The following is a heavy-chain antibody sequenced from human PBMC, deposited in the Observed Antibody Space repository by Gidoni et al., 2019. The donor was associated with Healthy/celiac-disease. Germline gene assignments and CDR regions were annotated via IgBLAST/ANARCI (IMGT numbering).Heavy chain of an antibody. Sequence: VQLQQWGAGLSKPSETLSLTCAVYGGSSSGYYWSWIRQPPGKGLEWIGEINHSGSTNYNPSLKSRVTISVDTSKNQFSLKLSSVTAADTAVYYCARARMRYYGSGSYYNGRVYGMDVWGQGTTVTVSS. CDR2: INHSGST. CDR3: ARARMRYYGSGSYYNGRVYGMDV. D-gene: IGHD3-10*01. CDR1: GGSSSGYY. V-gene: IGHV4-34*01. J-gene: IGHJ6*02.